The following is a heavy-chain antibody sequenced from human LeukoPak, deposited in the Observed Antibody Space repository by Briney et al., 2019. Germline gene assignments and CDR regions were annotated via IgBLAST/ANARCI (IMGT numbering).Heavy chain of an antibody. V-gene: IGHV4-59*01. CDR3: ARGQKYIYGYTVTELGSRYFDY. D-gene: IGHD5-18*01. J-gene: IGHJ4*02. Sequence: SETLSLTCSVSGCSISSYYWSWIRQPPRKRLEWIGCIFYSGRTSTNPPLKSRVTISVDTSKNHFSLTLSSVTAADTAVYYRARGQKYIYGYTVTELGSRYFDYWVQGTLVTVSS. CDR1: GCSISSYY. CDR2: IFYSGRT.